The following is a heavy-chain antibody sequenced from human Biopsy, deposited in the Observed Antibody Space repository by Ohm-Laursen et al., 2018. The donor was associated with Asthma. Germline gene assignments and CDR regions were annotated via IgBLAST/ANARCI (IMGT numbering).Heavy chain of an antibody. V-gene: IGHV4-61*01. CDR1: GGSVSTGSYY. Sequence: SDTLSLTWPVSGGSVSTGSYYWSWIRQPPGKGLEWLGYIYYTGSDNYSPSLKSRVTISVDTSKNQFSLRLNSVTAADTAVYYCARGPNYHGSGRAPIGMDVWGQGTTVTVSS. D-gene: IGHD3-10*01. J-gene: IGHJ6*02. CDR3: ARGPNYHGSGRAPIGMDV. CDR2: IYYTGSD.